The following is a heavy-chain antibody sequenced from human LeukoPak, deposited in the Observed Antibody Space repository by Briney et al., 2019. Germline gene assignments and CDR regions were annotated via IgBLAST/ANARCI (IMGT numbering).Heavy chain of an antibody. CDR2: ISSSSSYI. CDR1: GFTFSSYS. CDR3: AKDKWDSSGCFDY. V-gene: IGHV3-21*01. J-gene: IGHJ4*02. Sequence: GGSLRLSCAASGFTFSSYSMNWVRQAPGKGLEWVSSISSSSSYIYFADSVKGRFTISRDNAKNSLYLQMSSLGAEDTAVYYCAKDKWDSSGCFDYWGQGTLVTVSS. D-gene: IGHD3-22*01.